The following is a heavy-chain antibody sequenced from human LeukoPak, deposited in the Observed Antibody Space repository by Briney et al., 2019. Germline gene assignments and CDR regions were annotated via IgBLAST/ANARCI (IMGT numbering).Heavy chain of an antibody. CDR1: GFTFSDYW. CDR3: KSGGAAPGSFHN. D-gene: IGHD6-13*01. V-gene: IGHV3-7*01. J-gene: IGHJ4*02. Sequence: GGSLRLSCAASGFTFSDYWMSWMRQAPGKGLEWVANIKYDGDEEYYVDSVKGRFTISRDNAKNSLYLQLNSLRVEDTAVYYCKSGGAAPGSFHNWGQGTLVTVSP. CDR2: IKYDGDEE.